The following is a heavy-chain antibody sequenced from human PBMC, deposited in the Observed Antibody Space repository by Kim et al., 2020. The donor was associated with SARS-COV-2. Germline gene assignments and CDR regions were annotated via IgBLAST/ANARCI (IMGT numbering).Heavy chain of an antibody. CDR1: GFTFSNYW. V-gene: IGHV3-30*18. CDR2: ISYDGSNK. D-gene: IGHD6-19*01. Sequence: GGSLRLSCAASGFTFSNYWMHWVRQAPGKGLEWVAVISYDGSNKYYADSVKGRFTISRDNSKNTLYLQMNSLRGEDTAVYYCAKEEGSGYSSGWTYYYYGMDVWGQGTTVTVSS. J-gene: IGHJ6*02. CDR3: AKEEGSGYSSGWTYYYYGMDV.